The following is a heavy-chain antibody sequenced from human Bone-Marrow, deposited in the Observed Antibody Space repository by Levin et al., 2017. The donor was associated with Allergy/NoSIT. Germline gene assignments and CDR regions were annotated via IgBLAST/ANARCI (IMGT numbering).Heavy chain of an antibody. D-gene: IGHD3-22*01. V-gene: IGHV4-30-2*01. J-gene: IGHJ3*02. CDR2: IYQSGTT. Sequence: NASETLSLTCTVTGGSITSGDYPWSWIRLPPGKGLEWIGYIYQSGTTYYSPSLKGRVAISTDRSKNHVSLELTSVTAADTAVYYCAGSNYYDTSGYSHGAFDIWGQGTMVTVSS. CDR3: AGSNYYDTSGYSHGAFDI. CDR1: GGSITSGDYP.